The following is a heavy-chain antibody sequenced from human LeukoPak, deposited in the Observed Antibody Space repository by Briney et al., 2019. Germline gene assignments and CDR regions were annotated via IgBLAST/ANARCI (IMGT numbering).Heavy chain of an antibody. CDR2: IYYSGST. D-gene: IGHD3-22*01. CDR3: ARDRSYYDSSGFYKYAFDI. V-gene: IGHV4-61*01. CDR1: GGSVSSGSYF. Sequence: SETLSLTCTVSGGSVSSGSYFCSWIRQPPGKGLDWIGHIYYSGSTNYNPSLKSRVTMSVDTSKNQFSLKLSSVTAADTAVYYCARDRSYYDSSGFYKYAFDIWGQGTVVTVSS. J-gene: IGHJ3*02.